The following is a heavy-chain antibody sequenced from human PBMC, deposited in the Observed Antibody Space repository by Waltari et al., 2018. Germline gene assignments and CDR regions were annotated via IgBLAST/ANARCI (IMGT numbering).Heavy chain of an antibody. J-gene: IGHJ4*02. V-gene: IGHV3-30*18. Sequence: QVQLVESGGGVVQPGRSLRLSCAASGFTFSNYGMHWVRQAPGKGVEWVVIISYGGSNKSYADSVKCRFTISRDNSKNTLYLQMSSLRVEDTALYYCAKDDGGIGGYSYNWRLLGLDYWGQGTLVTVSS. D-gene: IGHD2-15*01. CDR2: ISYGGSNK. CDR3: AKDDGGIGGYSYNWRLLGLDY. CDR1: GFTFSNYG.